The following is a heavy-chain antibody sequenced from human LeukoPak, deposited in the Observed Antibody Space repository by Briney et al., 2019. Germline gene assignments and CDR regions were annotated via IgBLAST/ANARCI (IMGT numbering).Heavy chain of an antibody. CDR3: ARALHYYDSSGYYRGYYFDY. CDR2: IYYSGST. CDR1: GGSFSGYY. J-gene: IGHJ4*02. D-gene: IGHD3-22*01. V-gene: IGHV4-34*09. Sequence: SETLSLTCAVYGGSFSGYYWSWIRQPPGKGLEWIGYIYYSGSTYYNPSLKSRVTISVDTSKNQFSLKLSSVTAADTAVYYCARALHYYDSSGYYRGYYFDYWGQGTLVTVSS.